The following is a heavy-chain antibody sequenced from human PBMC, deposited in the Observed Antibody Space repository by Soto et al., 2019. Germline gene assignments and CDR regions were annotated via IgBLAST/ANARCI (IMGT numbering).Heavy chain of an antibody. Sequence: LGGSLRLSCVASGFNLSHPWMTWVRQAAGKGLEWVGRIKSKTDGGTADYVAPVKGRATISRDDSKNTVYLQMNSLKTEDTAVYYCTTGIYYDILTGYHNVAYWGQGALVTVSS. CDR3: TTGIYYDILTGYHNVAY. D-gene: IGHD3-9*01. CDR1: GFNLSHPW. V-gene: IGHV3-15*01. CDR2: IKSKTDGGTA. J-gene: IGHJ4*02.